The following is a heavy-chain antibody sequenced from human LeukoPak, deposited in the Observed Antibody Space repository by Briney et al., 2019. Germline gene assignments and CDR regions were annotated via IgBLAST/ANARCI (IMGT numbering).Heavy chain of an antibody. V-gene: IGHV3-30*18. D-gene: IGHD1-26*01. J-gene: IGHJ5*02. CDR3: AKPFGDYYSEYNWFDP. Sequence: GGSLRLSCAASGFTFSSYGMHWVRQAPGKGLEWVAVISYDGSNKYYADSVKGRFTISRDNSKNTLYLQMNSLRAEDTAEYYCAKPFGDYYSEYNWFDPWGQGTLVTVSS. CDR2: ISYDGSNK. CDR1: GFTFSSYG.